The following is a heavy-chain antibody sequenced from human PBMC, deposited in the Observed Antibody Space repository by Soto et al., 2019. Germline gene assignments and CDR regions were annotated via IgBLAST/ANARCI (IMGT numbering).Heavy chain of an antibody. Sequence: QVQLVQSGAEVKRPGSSVKVSCKASGDMFRNSAFTWVRQAPGQGLAWMGVIIPLFRKTNVAQNFQGRVTFAEDESTSSRYMEASSLTSEDTAVYYCARARLSNGDPNIYFFYGLDVWGQVTKITVSS. CDR1: GDMFRNSA. D-gene: IGHD3-10*01. J-gene: IGHJ6*02. CDR3: ARARLSNGDPNIYFFYGLDV. CDR2: IIPLFRKT. V-gene: IGHV1-69*01.